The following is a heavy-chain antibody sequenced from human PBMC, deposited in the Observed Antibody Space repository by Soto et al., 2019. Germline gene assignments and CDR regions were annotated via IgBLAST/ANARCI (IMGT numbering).Heavy chain of an antibody. Sequence: QVQLVESGGGVVQPGRSLRLSCAASGFTFSSYGMHWVRQAPGKGLEWVAVISYDGSNKYYADSVKGRFTISRDNSKNXLYLQMNSLRAEDTAVYYCAKDDIVVVVAATGMDVWGQGTTVTVSS. CDR3: AKDDIVVVVAATGMDV. CDR1: GFTFSSYG. J-gene: IGHJ6*02. V-gene: IGHV3-30*18. D-gene: IGHD2-15*01. CDR2: ISYDGSNK.